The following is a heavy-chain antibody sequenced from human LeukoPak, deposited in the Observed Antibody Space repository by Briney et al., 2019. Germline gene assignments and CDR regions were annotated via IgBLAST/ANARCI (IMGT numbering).Heavy chain of an antibody. CDR3: ARDLSSAPHDENWAANRFDP. CDR1: GLTFNTLA. CDR2: ISYDGNSK. J-gene: IGHJ5*02. V-gene: IGHV3-30-3*01. D-gene: IGHD7-27*01. Sequence: GGSLRLSCAASGLTFNTLAFHWVRQAPGKGLEWLAIISYDGNSKFYADSVKDRFTVSRDNSKNTLYLQMSSLRTEDTAVYYCARDLSSAPHDENWAANRFDPWGQGTLVTVSS.